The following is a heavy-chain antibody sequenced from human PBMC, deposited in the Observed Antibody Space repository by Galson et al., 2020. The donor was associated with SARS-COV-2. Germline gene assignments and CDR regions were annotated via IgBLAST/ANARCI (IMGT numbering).Heavy chain of an antibody. CDR2: INTNTGNP. CDR1: GYTFTNYA. D-gene: IGHD3-10*01. J-gene: IGHJ6*02. V-gene: IGHV7-4-1*02. Sequence: DSVKVSCKASGYTFTNYAMNWVRQAPGQGLEWMGWINTNTGNPTYAQGFTGRFVFSLDTSVSTAYLQISSLKAEDTAVYYCARAQGGTMVTYYYYGMDVWGQGTTVTVSS. CDR3: ARAQGGTMVTYYYYGMDV.